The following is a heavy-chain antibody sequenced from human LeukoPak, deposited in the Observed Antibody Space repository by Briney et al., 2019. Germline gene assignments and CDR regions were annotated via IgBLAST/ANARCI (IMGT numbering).Heavy chain of an antibody. D-gene: IGHD3-22*01. J-gene: IGHJ4*02. CDR3: ARHYYDSSGSHFDY. CDR2: IYYSGST. V-gene: IGHV4-59*08. Sequence: SETLSLTCTVSGGSISSYYWSWIRQPPGKGLEWIGYIYYSGSTNYNPSLKNRVTISVDTSKNQFSLKLSSATAADTAVYYCARHYYDSSGSHFDYWGQGTLVTVSS. CDR1: GGSISSYY.